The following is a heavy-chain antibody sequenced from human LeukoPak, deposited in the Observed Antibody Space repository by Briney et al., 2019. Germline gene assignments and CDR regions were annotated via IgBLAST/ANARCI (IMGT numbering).Heavy chain of an antibody. CDR3: ARDRFSSSWYVSDY. J-gene: IGHJ4*02. Sequence: PGGSLRLSCAASGFTFGSYSMNWVRQAPGKGLEWVSYISSSSTIYYADSVKGRFTISRDNAKNSLYLQMNSLRAEDTAVYYCARDRFSSSWYVSDYWGQGTLVTVSS. V-gene: IGHV3-48*01. CDR1: GFTFGSYS. CDR2: ISSSSTI. D-gene: IGHD6-13*01.